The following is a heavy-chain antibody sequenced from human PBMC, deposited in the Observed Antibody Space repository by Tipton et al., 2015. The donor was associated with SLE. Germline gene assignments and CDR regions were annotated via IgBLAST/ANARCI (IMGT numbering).Heavy chain of an antibody. J-gene: IGHJ6*03. CDR3: ARRSGTNYHLYSSMDV. Sequence: TLSLTCTVSGGSISSSTYYWGWGRQPPGKGLGWIGSMYYSGATYLNPSLKSRITLSEDTSKNHFSLKLKSVTAADTAVYFCARRSGTNYHLYSSMDVWGKRTPVPV. D-gene: IGHD3-10*01. V-gene: IGHV4-39*01. CDR2: MYYSGAT. CDR1: GGSISSSTYY.